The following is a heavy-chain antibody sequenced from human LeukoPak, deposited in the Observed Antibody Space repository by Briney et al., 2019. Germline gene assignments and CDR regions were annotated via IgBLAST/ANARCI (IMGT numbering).Heavy chain of an antibody. J-gene: IGHJ3*02. V-gene: IGHV3-21*01. CDR2: ISSSSNYI. Sequence: GGSLRLSCAASGFTFSSYSMNWVRQAPGKGLEWVSSISSSSNYIYYADSVKGRFTISRDNSKNTLDLQMNSLRAEDTAVYYCARGPSARFFGVAKGAFDIWGQGTMVTVSS. CDR1: GFTFSSYS. CDR3: ARGPSARFFGVAKGAFDI. D-gene: IGHD3-3*01.